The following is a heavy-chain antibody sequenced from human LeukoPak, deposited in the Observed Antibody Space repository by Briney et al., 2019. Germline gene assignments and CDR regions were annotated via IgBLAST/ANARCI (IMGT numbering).Heavy chain of an antibody. CDR1: GFTYSSYS. CDR3: ARDGWFGDYNWFDP. J-gene: IGHJ5*02. Sequence: GGSLRLSCAASGFTYSSYSMNWVRQAPGKGLEWVSYISSASNTIYYADSVKGRFTISRDNAKNSLYLQMNSLRAEDTAMYYCARDGWFGDYNWFDPWGQGTLVTVSS. D-gene: IGHD3-10*01. V-gene: IGHV3-48*04. CDR2: ISSASNTI.